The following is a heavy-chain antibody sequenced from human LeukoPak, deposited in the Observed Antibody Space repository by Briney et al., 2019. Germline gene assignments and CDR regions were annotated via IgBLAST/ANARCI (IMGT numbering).Heavy chain of an antibody. CDR3: ARDIAAALYNWFDP. J-gene: IGHJ5*02. CDR1: GGSISSSNW. V-gene: IGHV4-4*02. CDR2: IYYRGST. D-gene: IGHD6-13*01. Sequence: PSGTLSLTCAVSGGSISSSNWWSWVRQPPGKGLEWIGSIYYRGSTYYNPSLKSRVTMSVDTSKNQFSLKLSSVTAADTAVYYCARDIAAALYNWFDPWGQGTLVTVSS.